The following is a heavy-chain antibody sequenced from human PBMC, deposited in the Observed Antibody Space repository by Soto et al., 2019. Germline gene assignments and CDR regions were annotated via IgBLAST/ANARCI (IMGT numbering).Heavy chain of an antibody. J-gene: IGHJ4*02. CDR1: GGCISSSSYY. Sequence: SETVSLTCTVSGGCISSSSYYWGWIRQPPGKGLEWIGSIYYSGSTYYNPSLKSRVTISVDTSKNQFSLKLSSVTAADTAVYYCARLNVDIVATFCGPRTLVTVSS. D-gene: IGHD5-12*01. V-gene: IGHV4-39*01. CDR2: IYYSGST. CDR3: ARLNVDIVATF.